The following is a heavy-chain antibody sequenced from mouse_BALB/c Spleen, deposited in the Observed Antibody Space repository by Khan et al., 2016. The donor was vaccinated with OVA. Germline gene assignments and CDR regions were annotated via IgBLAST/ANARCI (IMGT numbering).Heavy chain of an antibody. CDR3: ARQPYYHYNIMDY. V-gene: IGHV2-6-1*01. D-gene: IGHD2-10*01. Sequence: QVQLKESGPGLVAPSQSLSITCTISGFSLTNYGVHWIRQPPGKGLEWLVVIWSDGSTTYNSALKSRLTITKDNSKSQVFLQMNSLQTDDTAIYFCARQPYYHYNIMDYWSQGTSVTVSS. CDR1: GFSLTNYG. CDR2: IWSDGST. J-gene: IGHJ4*01.